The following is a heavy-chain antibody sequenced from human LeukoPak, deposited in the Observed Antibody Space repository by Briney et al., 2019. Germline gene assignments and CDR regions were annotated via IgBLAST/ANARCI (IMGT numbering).Heavy chain of an antibody. CDR1: GFTFSSYS. V-gene: IGHV3-48*04. CDR3: AREDTGVAFDI. J-gene: IGHJ3*02. Sequence: GGSLRLSCAASGFTFSSYSMNWVRQAPGKGLEWVSYISGSGIKHYADSVKGRFTISRDNAKNSLYLQMNSLRVEDTAVYYCAREDTGVAFDIWGQGTTVTV. D-gene: IGHD2-8*01. CDR2: ISGSGIK.